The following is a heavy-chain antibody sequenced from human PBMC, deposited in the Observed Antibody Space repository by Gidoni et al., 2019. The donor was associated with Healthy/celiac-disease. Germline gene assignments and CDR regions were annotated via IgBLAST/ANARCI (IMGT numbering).Heavy chain of an antibody. CDR3: ARDVRDGYPPLDV. J-gene: IGHJ6*04. CDR2: IRSSSSTI. CDR1: GFPFSSNS. D-gene: IGHD5-12*01. V-gene: IGHV3-48*02. Sequence: EVQLVESGGGLVQPGGSLRLSCAASGFPFSSNSMNWVRQAPGKGLEWVSYIRSSSSTIYYADSVKGRFTISRDNAKNSLYLQMNSLRDEDTAVYYCARDVRDGYPPLDVWGKGTTVTVSS.